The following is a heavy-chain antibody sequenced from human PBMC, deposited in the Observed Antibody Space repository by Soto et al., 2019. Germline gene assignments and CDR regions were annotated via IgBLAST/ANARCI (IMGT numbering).Heavy chain of an antibody. CDR2: INHSGST. CDR3: ARVGFNWNDDYYGMDV. J-gene: IGHJ6*02. Sequence: SETLSLTCAVYGASFSGYYWSWIRQPPGKGLEWIGEINHSGSTNYNPSLKSRVTISVDTSKNQFSLKLSSVTAADTAVYYCARVGFNWNDDYYGMDVWGQGTTVT. D-gene: IGHD1-20*01. CDR1: GASFSGYY. V-gene: IGHV4-34*01.